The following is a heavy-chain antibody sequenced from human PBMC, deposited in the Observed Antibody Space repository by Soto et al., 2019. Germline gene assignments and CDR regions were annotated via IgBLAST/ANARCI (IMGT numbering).Heavy chain of an antibody. Sequence: ASVKVSCKVSGYTLTELSMHWVRQAPGKGLEWMGGFDPEDGETIYAQKFQGRVTMTEDTSTDTAYMELSSLRSEDTAVYYCATVGRCGRLLPCFPYWGQGTLVTVS. D-gene: IGHD2-15*01. CDR2: FDPEDGET. V-gene: IGHV1-24*01. CDR3: ATVGRCGRLLPCFPY. CDR1: GYTLTELS. J-gene: IGHJ4*02.